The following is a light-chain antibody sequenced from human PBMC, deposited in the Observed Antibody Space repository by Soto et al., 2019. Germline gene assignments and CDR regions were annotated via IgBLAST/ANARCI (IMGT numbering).Light chain of an antibody. CDR3: QQSYSTPLT. J-gene: IGKJ4*01. V-gene: IGKV1-39*01. CDR2: AAS. Sequence: DIQMTQSPSSLSASIGDRVTITCRASQSISSFLNWFQRKPGKAPKLLIYAASSLQSGVPSRFSGSGSATDFTLTISSLQPDDFATYYCQQSYSTPLTFGGGTKVEIK. CDR1: QSISSF.